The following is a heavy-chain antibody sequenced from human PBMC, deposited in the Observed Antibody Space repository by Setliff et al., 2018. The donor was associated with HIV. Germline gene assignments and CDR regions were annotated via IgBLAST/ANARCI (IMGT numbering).Heavy chain of an antibody. CDR1: GYSFINHA. CDR2: INVGSGKT. D-gene: IGHD6-19*01. Sequence: ASVKVSCKASGYSFINHAMHWVRQAPGQRLEWMGWINVGSGKTQYSQEFQGRVTITRDTSATTAYMELSSLTSEDTAVYYCARDPNQVGAVAGTLDYWGQGTLVTVSS. V-gene: IGHV1-3*01. J-gene: IGHJ4*02. CDR3: ARDPNQVGAVAGTLDY.